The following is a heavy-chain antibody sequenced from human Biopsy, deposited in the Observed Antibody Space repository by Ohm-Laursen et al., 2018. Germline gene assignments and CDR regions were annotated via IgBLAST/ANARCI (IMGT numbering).Heavy chain of an antibody. J-gene: IGHJ6*02. D-gene: IGHD5-12*01. CDR2: IYYDGIT. Sequence: GTLSLTCSVSGYSVTNDYYWGWIRQPPEKGLEWIGNIYYDGITYYNPSLKSRVAMSVDTPKNQFSLRLTSVTAADTAVYYCARVAGGYAYYYGMDVWGQGTTVIVSS. CDR3: ARVAGGYAYYYGMDV. V-gene: IGHV4-38-2*02. CDR1: GYSVTNDYY.